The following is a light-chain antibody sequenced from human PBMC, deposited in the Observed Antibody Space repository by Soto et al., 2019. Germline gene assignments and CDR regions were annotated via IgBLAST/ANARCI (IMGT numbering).Light chain of an antibody. J-gene: IGKJ1*01. V-gene: IGKV1-5*03. Sequence: DIQLTQSPSTLSASLGDRVTITCRASQSISSCLAWYQQEPGKAPPLLICKASSLESGVPSRFSGSGSGTEFTLTISSMQPDDVATYYCQQYSGYSRTFGQGTKVEIK. CDR2: KAS. CDR3: QQYSGYSRT. CDR1: QSISSC.